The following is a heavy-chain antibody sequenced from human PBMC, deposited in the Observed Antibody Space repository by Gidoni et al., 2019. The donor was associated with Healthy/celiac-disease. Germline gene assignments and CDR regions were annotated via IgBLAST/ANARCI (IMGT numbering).Heavy chain of an antibody. CDR1: GGSISSYY. CDR2: IYYSGST. CDR3: ARYGYCSSTSCYKGYYYMDV. J-gene: IGHJ6*03. V-gene: IGHV4-59*01. D-gene: IGHD2-2*03. Sequence: QVQLQESGPGLVKPSETLSLTCTVSGGSISSYYWSWIRQPPGKGLEWIGYIYYSGSTNYNPSLKSRVTISVDTSKNQFSLKLSSVTAADTAVYYCARYGYCSSTSCYKGYYYMDVWGKGTTVTVSS.